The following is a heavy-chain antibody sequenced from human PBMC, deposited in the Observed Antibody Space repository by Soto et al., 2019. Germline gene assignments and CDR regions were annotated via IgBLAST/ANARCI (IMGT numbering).Heavy chain of an antibody. V-gene: IGHV4-61*08. CDR2: IYYSGST. CDR3: ARSREMATIEYFDY. Sequence: PSETLSLTCTVSGGSMSRGDYYWSWIRQPPGKGLEWIGYIYYSGSTNYNPSLKSRVTISVDTSKNQFSLKLSSVTAADTAVYYCARSREMATIEYFDYWGQGTLVTVSS. CDR1: GGSMSRGDYY. J-gene: IGHJ4*02. D-gene: IGHD5-12*01.